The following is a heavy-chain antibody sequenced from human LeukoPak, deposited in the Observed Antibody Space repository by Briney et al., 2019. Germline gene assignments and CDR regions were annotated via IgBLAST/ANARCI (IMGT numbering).Heavy chain of an antibody. D-gene: IGHD4-17*01. V-gene: IGHV3-7*01. J-gene: IGHJ4*02. Sequence: GGSLRLSCAASGFTFSDYWMSWVRQAPGKGLEWVATIKQDGGQTYYVDSVKGRFTISRDNAKNSLFLQMNSLRAEDTAVYYCARGSYGDYELWGQGTLVTVSS. CDR3: ARGSYGDYEL. CDR2: IKQDGGQT. CDR1: GFTFSDYW.